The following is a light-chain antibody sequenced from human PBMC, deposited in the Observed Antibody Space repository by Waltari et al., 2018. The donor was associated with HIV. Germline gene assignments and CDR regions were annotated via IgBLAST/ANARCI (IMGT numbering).Light chain of an antibody. Sequence: QSALTQPASVSGSPGQSLTISCTGTSRDVGGYKYVSWYQQHPGKAPKLMIFDVSNRPSGVSNRFSGSKSGNTASLTISGLQAEDEAHYFCSSYSSSTALVVFGGGTKVTVL. CDR3: SSYSSSTALVV. V-gene: IGLV2-14*03. J-gene: IGLJ2*01. CDR1: SRDVGGYKY. CDR2: DVS.